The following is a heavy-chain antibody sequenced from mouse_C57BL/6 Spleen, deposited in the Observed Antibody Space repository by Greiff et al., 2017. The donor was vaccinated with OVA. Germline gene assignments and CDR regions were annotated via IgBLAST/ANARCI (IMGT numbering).Heavy chain of an antibody. V-gene: IGHV3-6*01. CDR2: ISYDGSN. Sequence: EVKLMESGPGLVKPSQSLSLTCSVTGYSITSGYYWNWIRQFPGNKLEWMGYISYDGSNNYNPSLKNRISITRDTSKNQFFLKLNSVTTEDTATYYCARVTDYYGLYYFDYWGQGTTLTVSS. D-gene: IGHD1-2*01. J-gene: IGHJ2*01. CDR1: GYSITSGYY. CDR3: ARVTDYYGLYYFDY.